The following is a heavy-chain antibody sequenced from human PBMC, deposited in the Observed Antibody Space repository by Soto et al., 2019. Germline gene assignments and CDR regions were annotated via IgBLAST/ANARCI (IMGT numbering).Heavy chain of an antibody. D-gene: IGHD3-9*01. Sequence: PGESLKISCKGSGYSFTSYWIGWVRQMPGKGLEWMGIIYPGDSDTRYSPSFQGQVTISADKSISTAYLQWSSLKASDTAMYYCATLSVLRYFDWFGMDFRGQGTTVTVSS. J-gene: IGHJ6*02. CDR3: ATLSVLRYFDWFGMDF. CDR2: IYPGDSDT. V-gene: IGHV5-51*01. CDR1: GYSFTSYW.